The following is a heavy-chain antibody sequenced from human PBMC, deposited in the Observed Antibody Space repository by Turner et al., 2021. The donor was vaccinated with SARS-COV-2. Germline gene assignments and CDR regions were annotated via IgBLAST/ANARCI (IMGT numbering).Heavy chain of an antibody. CDR1: GVTVSSNY. Sequence: EVQLVESGGGLVQPGGSLRLSCSASGVTVSSNYMSWFRQAPGEGLGWVSVIYSGGSTYYADSVKGRFTITRHNSKNTLYLQMNSLRAEDTAVYYCARDLIAYGMDVWGQGTTVTVSS. CDR2: IYSGGST. D-gene: IGHD3-16*01. J-gene: IGHJ6*02. CDR3: ARDLIAYGMDV. V-gene: IGHV3-53*04.